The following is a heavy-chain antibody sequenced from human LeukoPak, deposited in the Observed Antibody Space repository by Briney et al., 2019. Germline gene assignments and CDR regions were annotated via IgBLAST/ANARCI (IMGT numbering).Heavy chain of an antibody. CDR1: GFTFGDYA. J-gene: IGHJ4*02. V-gene: IGHV3-43*02. CDR3: ARSLPDYFDY. Sequence: GGSLRLSCAASGFTFGDYAIHWVRQAPGKGLEWVSLISGDGGSTNYADSVKGRFTISRDNSKKSLYLQMNSLRTEDTALYYCARSLPDYFDYWGQGTLVTVSS. CDR2: ISGDGGST.